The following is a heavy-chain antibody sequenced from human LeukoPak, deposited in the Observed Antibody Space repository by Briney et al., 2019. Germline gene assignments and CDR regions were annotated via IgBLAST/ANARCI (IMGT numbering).Heavy chain of an antibody. CDR2: INPNSGGT. CDR3: ASGYCSGGSCLSFDY. J-gene: IGHJ4*02. Sequence: ASVKVSCKASRYSFTDYYMHWVRQAPGQGLEWMGWINPNSGGTNYAQKFQGRVTMTRDTSISTAYMELSRLRSDDTAVYYCASGYCSGGSCLSFDYWGQGTLVTVSS. D-gene: IGHD2-15*01. CDR1: RYSFTDYY. V-gene: IGHV1-2*02.